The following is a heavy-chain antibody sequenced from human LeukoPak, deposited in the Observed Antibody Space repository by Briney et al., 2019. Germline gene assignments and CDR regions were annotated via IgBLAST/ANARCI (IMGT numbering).Heavy chain of an antibody. CDR2: IIPIFGTA. J-gene: IGHJ6*02. CDR3: ARGVCSSTSCHRGDYYYYGMDV. D-gene: IGHD2-2*01. V-gene: IGHV1-69*13. CDR1: GGTFSSYA. Sequence: ASVRVSCKASGGTFSSYAISWVRQAPGQGLEWMGGIIPIFGTANYAQKFQGRVTITADESTSTAYMELSSLRSEDTAVYYCARGVCSSTSCHRGDYYYYGMDVWGQGTTVTVSS.